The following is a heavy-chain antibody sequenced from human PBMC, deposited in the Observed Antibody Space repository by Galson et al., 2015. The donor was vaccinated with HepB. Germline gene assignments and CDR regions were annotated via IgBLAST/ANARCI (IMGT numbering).Heavy chain of an antibody. CDR3: ARSNGDYYDYYYMDV. V-gene: IGHV3-7*01. CDR2: IKQDGSEK. D-gene: IGHD4-17*01. CDR1: GFTFSSYW. Sequence: SLRLSCAASGFTFSSYWMSWVRQAPGKGLEWVANIKQDGSEKYYVDSVKGRFTISRDNAKNSLYLQMNSLRAEDTAVYYCARSNGDYYDYYYMDVWGKGTTFTVYS. J-gene: IGHJ6*03.